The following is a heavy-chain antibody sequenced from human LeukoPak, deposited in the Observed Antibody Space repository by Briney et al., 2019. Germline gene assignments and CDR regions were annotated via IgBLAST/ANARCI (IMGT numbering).Heavy chain of an antibody. D-gene: IGHD3-10*01. V-gene: IGHV1-3*01. CDR1: GYTFTSYA. CDR2: INAGNGNT. J-gene: IGHJ6*04. Sequence: EASVKVSCKASGYTFTSYAMHWVRQAPGQRLEWMGWINAGNGNTKYSQKFQGRVTIARDTSASTAYMELSSLRSEDTAVYYCARDLEVRGTMDVWGKGTTVTVSS. CDR3: ARDLEVRGTMDV.